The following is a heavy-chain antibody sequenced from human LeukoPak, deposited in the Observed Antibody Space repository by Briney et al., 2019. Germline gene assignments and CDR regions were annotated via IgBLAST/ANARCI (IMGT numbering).Heavy chain of an antibody. CDR1: GFTVSSDY. Sequence: GGSLRLSCAASGFTVSSDYMSWVRQAPGKGLEWVSGISASGYSTYYADSVKGRFTISRDNSKNTLYLQMSSLRAEDTAVYFCAKDHCSGGSCYPFDYWGQGTLVTVSS. CDR2: ISASGYST. J-gene: IGHJ4*02. V-gene: IGHV3-23*01. D-gene: IGHD2-15*01. CDR3: AKDHCSGGSCYPFDY.